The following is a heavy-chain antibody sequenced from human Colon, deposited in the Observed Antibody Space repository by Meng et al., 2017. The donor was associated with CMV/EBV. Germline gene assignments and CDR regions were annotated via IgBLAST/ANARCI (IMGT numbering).Heavy chain of an antibody. J-gene: IGHJ6*02. CDR3: ARAAAAYYYHGMDV. CDR2: INPNSGGT. V-gene: IGHV1-2*02. CDR1: GGTFSSYA. D-gene: IGHD6-13*01. Sequence: ASVKVSCKASGGTFSSYAISWVRQAPGQGLEWMGWINPNSGGTNYAQKFQGRVTMTRDMSISTAYMELSSLRSDDTAVYYCARAAAAYYYHGMDVWDQGTTVTVS.